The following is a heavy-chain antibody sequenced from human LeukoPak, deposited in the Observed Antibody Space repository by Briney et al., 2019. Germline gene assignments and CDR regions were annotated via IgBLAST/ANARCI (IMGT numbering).Heavy chain of an antibody. CDR2: INHSGST. V-gene: IGHV4-34*01. CDR1: GGSFSGYY. CDR3: ARGRVTIFGVVTYPLLFDY. Sequence: SETLSLTCAGYGGSFSGYYWSWIRQPPGKGLEWIGEINHSGSTNYNPSLKSRVTISVDTSKNQFSLKLSSVTAADTAVYYCARGRVTIFGVVTYPLLFDYWGQGTLVTVSS. D-gene: IGHD3-3*01. J-gene: IGHJ4*02.